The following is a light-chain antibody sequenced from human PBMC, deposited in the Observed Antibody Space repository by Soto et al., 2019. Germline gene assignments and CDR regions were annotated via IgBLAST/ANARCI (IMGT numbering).Light chain of an antibody. CDR2: AAS. CDR1: QGIRTA. J-gene: IGKJ1*01. Sequence: ATQMTQSPSSLSASVGDRVTIACRASQGIRTALGWYQQKAGEAPKLLIYAASTLQSWVPTMYSGSGSDTDFTLTISSLLPEDFATYYCLQEYEYPRTLGQGTKVEMK. V-gene: IGKV1-6*01. CDR3: LQEYEYPRT.